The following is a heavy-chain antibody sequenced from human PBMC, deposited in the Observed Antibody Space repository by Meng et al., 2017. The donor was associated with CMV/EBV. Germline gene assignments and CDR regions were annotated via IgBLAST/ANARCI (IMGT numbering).Heavy chain of an antibody. D-gene: IGHD1-26*01. CDR2: ISYDGSNK. CDR3: ARGLSGSDFDY. Sequence: LSCAASGFTFSSYAMHWVRQAPGKGLEWVAVISYDGSNKYYADSVKGRFTISRDNSKNTLYLQMNSLRAEDTAVYYCARGLSGSDFDYWGQGTLVTVSS. CDR1: GFTFSSYA. J-gene: IGHJ4*02. V-gene: IGHV3-30*04.